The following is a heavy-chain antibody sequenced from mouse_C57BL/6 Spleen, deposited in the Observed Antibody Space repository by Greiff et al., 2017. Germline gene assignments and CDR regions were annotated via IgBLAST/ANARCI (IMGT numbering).Heavy chain of an antibody. D-gene: IGHD1-1*01. V-gene: IGHV1-50*01. J-gene: IGHJ4*01. CDR1: GYTFTSYW. CDR3: ARYYGSSYRAMDY. Sequence: QVQLQQPGAELVKPGASVKLSCKASGYTFTSYWMQWVKQRPGQGLEWIGEIDPSDSYTNYNQKFKGKATLTVDTSSSTAYMQLSGLTSEDSAVYDCARYYGSSYRAMDYWGQGTSVTVSS. CDR2: IDPSDSYT.